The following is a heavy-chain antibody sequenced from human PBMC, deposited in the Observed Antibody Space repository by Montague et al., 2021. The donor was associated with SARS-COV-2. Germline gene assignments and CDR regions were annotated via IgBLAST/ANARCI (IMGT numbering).Heavy chain of an antibody. V-gene: IGHV4-59*08. CDR1: GGSISSYY. CDR2: IYYSGST. D-gene: IGHD3-3*01. CDR3: ARQRRYQLPITIFGVVTADTFDI. J-gene: IGHJ3*02. Sequence: SETLFLTCTVSGGSISSYYWSWIRQPPGKGLEWIGYIYYSGSTNYNPSXXSRVTISVDTSKNQFSLKLSSVTAADTAVYYCARQRRYQLPITIFGVVTADTFDIWGQGTMVTVSS.